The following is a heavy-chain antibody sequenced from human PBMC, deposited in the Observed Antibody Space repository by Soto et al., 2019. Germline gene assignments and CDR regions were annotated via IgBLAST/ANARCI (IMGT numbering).Heavy chain of an antibody. Sequence: QVQLVESGGGVVQPGRSLRLSCAASGFTFSDYAMLWVRQAPGKGLEWVALISYDGGNKYYADSVRGRFTISRDNSENTLYVQMTSLRAEDTAVYYWARDWRRAIDYWGQGTLVTVSS. CDR2: ISYDGGNK. CDR3: ARDWRRAIDY. V-gene: IGHV3-30-3*01. J-gene: IGHJ4*02. CDR1: GFTFSDYA.